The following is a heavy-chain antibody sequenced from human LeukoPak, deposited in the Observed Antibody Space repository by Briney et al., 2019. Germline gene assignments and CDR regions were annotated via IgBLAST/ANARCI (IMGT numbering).Heavy chain of an antibody. D-gene: IGHD1-26*01. V-gene: IGHV3-9*01. CDR1: GFTFDDYA. J-gene: IGHJ4*02. CDR3: ARAIVGGLSDY. Sequence: GGSLRLSCAASGFTFDDYAMHWVRQAPGKGLEWVSGISWNSGSIGYADSVKGRFTISRDNAKNSLYLQMNSLRAEDTAVYYCARAIVGGLSDYWGQGTLVTVSS. CDR2: ISWNSGSI.